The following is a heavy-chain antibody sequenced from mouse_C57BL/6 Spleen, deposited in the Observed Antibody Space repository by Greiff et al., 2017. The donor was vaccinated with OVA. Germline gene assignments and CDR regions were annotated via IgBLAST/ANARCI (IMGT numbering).Heavy chain of an antibody. Sequence: DVKLVESGGGLVKPGGSLKLSCAASGFTFSSYTMSWVRQTPEKRLEWVATISGGGGNTYYPDSVKGRFTISRDNAKNTLYLQMSSLRSEDTALYYCASVIYDGYYWFAYWGQGTLVTVSA. J-gene: IGHJ3*01. CDR2: ISGGGGNT. CDR3: ASVIYDGYYWFAY. CDR1: GFTFSSYT. V-gene: IGHV5-9*01. D-gene: IGHD2-3*01.